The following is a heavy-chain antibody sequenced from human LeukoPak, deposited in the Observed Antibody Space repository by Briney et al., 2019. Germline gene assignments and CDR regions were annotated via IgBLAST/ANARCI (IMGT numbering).Heavy chain of an antibody. J-gene: IGHJ3*02. CDR1: GGSISSSNW. Sequence: PSETLSLTCAVSGGSISSSNWWSWVRQPPGKGLEWIGEIYHSGSTNYNPSLKSRVTISVDKSKNQFSLRLSSVTAADTAVYYCASLALYDSSGGVQVDIWGQGTMVTVSS. CDR2: IYHSGST. D-gene: IGHD3-22*01. V-gene: IGHV4-4*02. CDR3: ASLALYDSSGGVQVDI.